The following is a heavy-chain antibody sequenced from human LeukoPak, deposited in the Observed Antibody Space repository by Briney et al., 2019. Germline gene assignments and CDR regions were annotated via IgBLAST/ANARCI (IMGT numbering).Heavy chain of an antibody. CDR1: GFTFSSYG. V-gene: IGHV3-30*02. CDR3: AKWVAARTPFDY. J-gene: IGHJ4*02. Sequence: PGGSLRLSCAASGFTFSSYGMHWVRQAPGKGLEWVAFIRYDGSNKYYADSVKGRFTISRDNSKNTLYLQMNGLRAEDTAVYYCAKWVAARTPFDYWGQGTLVTVSS. D-gene: IGHD6-6*01. CDR2: IRYDGSNK.